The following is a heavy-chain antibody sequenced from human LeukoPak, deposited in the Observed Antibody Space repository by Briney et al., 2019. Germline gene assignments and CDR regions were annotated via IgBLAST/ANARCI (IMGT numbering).Heavy chain of an antibody. CDR3: ASSRYNWNYDYYYYYMDV. D-gene: IGHD1-7*01. Sequence: PPETLSLTCTVSGDSISSSNCYWGWIRQPPGKGLEWIGSIYFSGGTYYNASLKSRVTISVDTSKNQFSLKLSSVTAADTAVYYCASSRYNWNYDYYYYYMDVWGKGTTVTISS. CDR2: IYFSGGT. J-gene: IGHJ6*03. V-gene: IGHV4-39*07. CDR1: GDSISSSNCY.